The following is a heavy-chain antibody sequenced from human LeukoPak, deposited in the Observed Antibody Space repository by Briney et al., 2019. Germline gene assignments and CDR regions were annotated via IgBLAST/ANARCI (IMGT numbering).Heavy chain of an antibody. CDR3: ARALYSDYYSYLNWFDP. V-gene: IGHV1-18*01. CDR2: ISAYNGHT. D-gene: IGHD5-12*01. CDR1: GYTFTNYG. J-gene: IGHJ5*02. Sequence: ASVKVSCKASGYTFTNYGIGWVRQAPGQGLEWMGWISAYNGHTNYAQKFQGRVTMTTGTSTSTAYVELRSLRSDDTAIYYCARALYSDYYSYLNWFDPWGQGTLVTVSS.